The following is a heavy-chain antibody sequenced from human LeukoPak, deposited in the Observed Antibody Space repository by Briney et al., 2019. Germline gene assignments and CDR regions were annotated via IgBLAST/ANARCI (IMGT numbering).Heavy chain of an antibody. V-gene: IGHV4-59*01. Sequence: SGTLSLTCTVSGGSISSYYWSWIRQPPGKGLEWIGYIYYSGSTNYNPSLKSRVTISVDTSKNQFSLKLSSVTAADTAVYYCARGSSHADYWGQGTLVTVSS. CDR3: ARGSSHADY. CDR2: IYYSGST. J-gene: IGHJ4*02. CDR1: GGSISSYY.